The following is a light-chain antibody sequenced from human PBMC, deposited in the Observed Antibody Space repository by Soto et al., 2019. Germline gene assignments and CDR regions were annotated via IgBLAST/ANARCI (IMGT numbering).Light chain of an antibody. CDR2: WAS. CDR1: QSLLHSSDNRNY. V-gene: IGKV4-1*01. J-gene: IGKJ1*01. Sequence: EIVMAQFPETLAVSVGERATIKCRSSQSLLHSSDNRNYLTWYQQKPGQPPKLLIYWASTRQSGVPDRFSGSGSGTDFTLTISSLQSEDFAIYYCKRQSNWPRTFGQGTKV. CDR3: KRQSNWPRT.